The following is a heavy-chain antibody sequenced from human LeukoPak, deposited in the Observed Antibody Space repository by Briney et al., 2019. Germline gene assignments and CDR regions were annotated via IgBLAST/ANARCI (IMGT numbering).Heavy chain of an antibody. CDR2: ISTYNGHT. CDR1: GYTFTSYG. V-gene: IGHV1-18*01. CDR3: ARDGFRRDDYNSGLDY. D-gene: IGHD5-24*01. Sequence: ASVKVSCKASGYTFTSYGISWVRQAPGQGLEWMGWISTYNGHTIYAQKLQGRVTMTTDTSTSTAYMDLRSLRSDDTATYYCARDGFRRDDYNSGLDYWGQGTLVTVSS. J-gene: IGHJ4*02.